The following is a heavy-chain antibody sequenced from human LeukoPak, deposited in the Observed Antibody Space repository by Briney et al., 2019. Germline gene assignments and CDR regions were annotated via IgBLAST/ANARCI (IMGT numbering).Heavy chain of an antibody. CDR3: AKGTYYDFWSGYPDDAFDI. CDR1: GFTFSSSA. D-gene: IGHD3-3*01. CDR2: ISASGGST. V-gene: IGHV3-23*01. J-gene: IGHJ3*02. Sequence: GGSLRLSCAASGFTFSSSAMSWVRQVPGKGLEWVSGISASGGSTYYADSVKGRFTISRDNSKNTLYLQMNSLRAEDTAVYYCAKGTYYDFWSGYPDDAFDIWGQGTMVTVSS.